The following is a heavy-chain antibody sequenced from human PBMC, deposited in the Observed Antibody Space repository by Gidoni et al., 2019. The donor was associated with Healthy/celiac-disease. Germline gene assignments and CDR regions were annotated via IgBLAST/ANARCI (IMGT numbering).Heavy chain of an antibody. D-gene: IGHD6-13*01. CDR2: ISSSSSYI. CDR3: ARGMVWQQLPRYFDY. V-gene: IGHV3-21*01. CDR1: GFTFSSYS. Sequence: EVQLVESGGGLVKPGGSLRLSCAASGFTFSSYSMNWVRQAPGKGLEWVSSISSSSSYIYYADSVKGRFTISRDNAKNSLYLQMNSLRAEDTAVYYCARGMVWQQLPRYFDYWGQGTLVTVSS. J-gene: IGHJ4*02.